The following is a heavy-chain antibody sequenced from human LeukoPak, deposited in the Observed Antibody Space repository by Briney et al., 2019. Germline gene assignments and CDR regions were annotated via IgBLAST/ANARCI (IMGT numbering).Heavy chain of an antibody. D-gene: IGHD3-3*01. CDR1: GYTFTCYY. J-gene: IGHJ6*03. CDR3: AGDKPASYSCGSGYYYHYYYMDV. V-gene: IGHV1-46*01. Sequence: ASVKVSFKASGYTFTCYYMHWVRQPPAQGLEWMGIINISGGSTTNEQKFQGRITMTRDTTTSTVYMELSSMRSEYMAVYYWAGDKPASYSCGSGYYYHYYYMDVWGKGTTVTVSS. CDR2: INISGGST.